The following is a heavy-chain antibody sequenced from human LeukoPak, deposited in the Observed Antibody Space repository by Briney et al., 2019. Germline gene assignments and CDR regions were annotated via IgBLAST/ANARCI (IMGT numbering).Heavy chain of an antibody. D-gene: IGHD2-2*01. J-gene: IGHJ4*02. V-gene: IGHV1-46*01. CDR1: GFVFTSYY. CDR2: INPSGGRT. Sequence: GASVKVSCKATGFVFTSYYIHLMRQAPGQGLEWMGKINPSGGRTNYAQKFQDRVTLTSDTSTSTAYMDLSSLRFEDTAVYYCASDGAYQPPRYWGQGTLVTVSS. CDR3: ASDGAYQPPRY.